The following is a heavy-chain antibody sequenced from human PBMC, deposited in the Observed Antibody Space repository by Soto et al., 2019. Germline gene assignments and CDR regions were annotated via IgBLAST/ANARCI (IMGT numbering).Heavy chain of an antibody. CDR3: ARDVSAYDSSGLYGMDV. D-gene: IGHD3-22*01. Sequence: PSEPLSLTCAVYGGSFSGYYWSWIRQPPGKGLEWIGETNHSGSTYYNPSLKSRVTISVDTSKNQFSLKLSSVTAADTAVYYCARDVSAYDSSGLYGMDVWGQGTTVTV. J-gene: IGHJ6*02. CDR1: GGSFSGYY. V-gene: IGHV4-34*09. CDR2: TNHSGST.